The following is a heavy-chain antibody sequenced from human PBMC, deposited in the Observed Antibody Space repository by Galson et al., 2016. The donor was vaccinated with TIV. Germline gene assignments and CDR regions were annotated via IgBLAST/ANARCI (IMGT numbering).Heavy chain of an antibody. D-gene: IGHD1-1*01. V-gene: IGHV1-3*01. CDR1: GKFINNYA. CDR2: INAGNGNT. J-gene: IGHJ4*02. CDR3: ARDPGYFVY. Sequence: SVKVSCKASGKFINNYAINWVRQAPGQRLEWMGWINAGNGNTKYSQKFQGRVTITRDTSASTAYMELSSLRSEDTAVYYCARDPGYFVYWGQGTLVTVSS.